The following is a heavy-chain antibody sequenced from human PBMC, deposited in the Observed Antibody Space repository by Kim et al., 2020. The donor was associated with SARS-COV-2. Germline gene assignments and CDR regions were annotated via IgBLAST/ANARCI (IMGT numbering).Heavy chain of an antibody. Sequence: GGSLRLSCAASGFTFSDYYMSWIRQAPGKGLEWVSYISSSGSTIYYADSVKGRFTISRDNAKNSLYLQMNSLRAEDTAVYYCARENGPGRRFDWLLYQLPPGYMDVWGKGTTVTVSS. J-gene: IGHJ6*03. CDR3: ARENGPGRRFDWLLYQLPPGYMDV. CDR2: ISSSGSTI. D-gene: IGHD3-9*01. V-gene: IGHV3-11*01. CDR1: GFTFSDYY.